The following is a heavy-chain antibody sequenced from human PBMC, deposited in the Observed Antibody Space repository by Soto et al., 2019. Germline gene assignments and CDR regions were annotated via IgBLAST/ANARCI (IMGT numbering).Heavy chain of an antibody. Sequence: EVQLVESGGGLVQPGGSLRLSCEASGFTFSTFWMHWVRQAPGKGLVWVSRINSDGSTTNYADSVKGRVTISRDNAKNTRYLQLTSLRPEDTAVYFCARDFEYWGQGTLVTVSS. CDR2: INSDGSTT. CDR1: GFTFSTFW. V-gene: IGHV3-74*01. J-gene: IGHJ4*02. CDR3: ARDFEY.